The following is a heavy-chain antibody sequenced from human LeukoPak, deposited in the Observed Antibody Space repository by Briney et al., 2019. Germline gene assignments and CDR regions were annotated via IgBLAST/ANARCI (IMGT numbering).Heavy chain of an antibody. CDR3: ARDRSYDFWSGYSTPDY. V-gene: IGHV3-33*01. J-gene: IGHJ4*02. CDR2: IWYDGSNK. Sequence: LSGGSLRLSCAASGFTFSSYGMHWVRQAPGKGLGWVAVIWYDGSNKCYADSVKGRFTISRDNSKNTLDLQMNSLRAEDTAVYYCARDRSYDFWSGYSTPDYWGQGTLVTVSS. D-gene: IGHD3-3*01. CDR1: GFTFSSYG.